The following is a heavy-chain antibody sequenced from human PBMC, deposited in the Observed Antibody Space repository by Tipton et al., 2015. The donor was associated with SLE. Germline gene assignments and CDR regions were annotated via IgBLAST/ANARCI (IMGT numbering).Heavy chain of an antibody. J-gene: IGHJ4*02. Sequence: TLSLTCTVSGGSISSSSYYWGWIRQPPGKGLEWIGSIYYSGSTYYNPSLKSRVTISVDTSKNQFSLKLSSVTAADTAVYYCARPTYSSGWYYFDYWGQGTLVTVSS. CDR1: GGSISSSSYY. V-gene: IGHV4-39*07. CDR2: IYYSGST. D-gene: IGHD6-19*01. CDR3: ARPTYSSGWYYFDY.